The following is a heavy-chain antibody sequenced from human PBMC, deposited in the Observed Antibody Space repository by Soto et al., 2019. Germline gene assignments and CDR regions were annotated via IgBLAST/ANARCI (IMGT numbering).Heavy chain of an antibody. D-gene: IGHD2-2*01. V-gene: IGHV1-18*01. CDR2: ISAYNGNT. CDR3: ASDWDIVVVPPAFYYMDV. Sequence: ASVKVSCKASGYTFTSYGISWVRQAPGQGLEWMGWISAYNGNTNYAQKLQGRVTMTTDTSTSTAYMELRSLRSDDTAVYYCASDWDIVVVPPAFYYMDVWGKGTTVKVSS. CDR1: GYTFTSYG. J-gene: IGHJ6*03.